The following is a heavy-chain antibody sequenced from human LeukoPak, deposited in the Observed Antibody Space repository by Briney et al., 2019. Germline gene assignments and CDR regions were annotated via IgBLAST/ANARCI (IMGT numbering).Heavy chain of an antibody. D-gene: IGHD4-23*01. V-gene: IGHV3-30-3*01. Sequence: PGGSLRLSCAASGFTFSSYAMHWVRQAPGKGLEWVAVISYDGSNKYYADSVKGRFTISRDNSKNTLYLQMSSLRAEDTAVYYCARDLTVVTPGAFDIWGQGTMVTVSS. CDR2: ISYDGSNK. CDR3: ARDLTVVTPGAFDI. CDR1: GFTFSSYA. J-gene: IGHJ3*02.